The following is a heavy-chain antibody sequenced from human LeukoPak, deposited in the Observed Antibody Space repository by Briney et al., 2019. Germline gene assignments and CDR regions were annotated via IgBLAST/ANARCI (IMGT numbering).Heavy chain of an antibody. Sequence: GGSLRLSCAASGFTFSSYAMHWVRQASGKGLEWVAVISYDGSNKYYADSVKGRFTISRDNSKNTLYLQMNSLRAEDTAVYYCARDSTMIDGFDYWGQGTLVTVSS. CDR3: ARDSTMIDGFDY. D-gene: IGHD3-22*01. CDR1: GFTFSSYA. CDR2: ISYDGSNK. J-gene: IGHJ4*02. V-gene: IGHV3-30-3*01.